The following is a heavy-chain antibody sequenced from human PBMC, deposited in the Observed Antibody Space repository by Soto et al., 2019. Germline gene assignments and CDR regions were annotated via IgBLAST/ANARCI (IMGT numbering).Heavy chain of an antibody. J-gene: IGHJ4*02. CDR1: GGSISTDDW. D-gene: IGHD3-16*01. CDR3: ANWGGLNYPRLY. V-gene: IGHV4-4*02. Sequence: QVRLQESGPGLVEPSGTLSLTCAVSGGSISTDDWWTWVRQTPGKGLDWIGGAHHLVGTNYNASLRSRVTISIDKSKTQFSLEPTSVTAADSAVYYCANWGGLNYPRLYWGPGTRVTVSS. CDR2: AHHLVGT.